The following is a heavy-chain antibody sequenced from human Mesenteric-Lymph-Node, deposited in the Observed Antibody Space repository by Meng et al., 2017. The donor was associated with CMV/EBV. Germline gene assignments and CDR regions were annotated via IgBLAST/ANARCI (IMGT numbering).Heavy chain of an antibody. J-gene: IGHJ6*02. V-gene: IGHV3-30*02. CDR2: IQYDGSNK. CDR1: GFTFSSYG. CDR3: ARTLVPSATYYYYGMDV. Sequence: GGSLRLSCAASGFTFSSYGMHWVRQAPGKGLEWVAFIQYDGSNKYYADSVKGRFTISRDNSKNTLYLQLNSLRAEDTAVYYCARTLVPSATYYYYGMDVWGQGTTVTVSS. D-gene: IGHD2-2*01.